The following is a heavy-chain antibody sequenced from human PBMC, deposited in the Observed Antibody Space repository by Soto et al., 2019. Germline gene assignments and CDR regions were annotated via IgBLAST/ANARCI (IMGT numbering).Heavy chain of an antibody. V-gene: IGHV4-59*01. J-gene: IGHJ5*02. CDR3: ARTALGWFDP. CDR1: GGSISSYY. D-gene: IGHD2-21*02. Sequence: KASETLSLTCSASGGSISSYYWSWIRQPPGKGLEWIGYIFYSGRSGSTNYNPSLKSRVTISVDTSKNQFSLKLSSVTAADTAVYYCARTALGWFDPWGQGTLVTVSS. CDR2: IFYSGRSGST.